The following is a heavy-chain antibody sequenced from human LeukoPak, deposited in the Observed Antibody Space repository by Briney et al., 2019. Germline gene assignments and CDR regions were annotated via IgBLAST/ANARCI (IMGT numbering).Heavy chain of an antibody. V-gene: IGHV1-18*01. CDR2: INAYNGNT. CDR1: GYTFTNYG. Sequence: ASVKVSFKASGYTFTNYGSSWVRQAPGQGLEWMGWINAYNGNTNYAQKLQGRVTMTTDTATSTAYMELRSLRSDDTAVYYCERVVLDHYYASSGYLGTLDYWGQGTLVTVSS. J-gene: IGHJ4*02. D-gene: IGHD3-22*01. CDR3: ERVVLDHYYASSGYLGTLDY.